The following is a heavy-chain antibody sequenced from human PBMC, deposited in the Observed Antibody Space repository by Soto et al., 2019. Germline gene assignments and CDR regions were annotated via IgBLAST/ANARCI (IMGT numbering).Heavy chain of an antibody. D-gene: IGHD3-3*01. CDR1: GYTFTSYA. J-gene: IGHJ4*02. CDR3: ARDYDFWSGLDY. V-gene: IGHV1-3*01. CDR2: INAGNGNT. Sequence: ASVKVSCKASGYTFTSYAMHWVRQAPGQRLEWMGWINAGNGNTKYSQKFQGRVTITRDTSAGTAYMELSSLRSEDTAVYYCARDYDFWSGLDYWGQGTLVTVSP.